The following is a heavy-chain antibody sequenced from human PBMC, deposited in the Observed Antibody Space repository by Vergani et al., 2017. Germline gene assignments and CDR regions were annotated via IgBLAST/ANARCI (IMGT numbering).Heavy chain of an antibody. CDR2: ISYDGSNK. Sequence: QVQLVESGGGVVQPGRSLRLSCAASGFTFSSYGMHWVRQAPGKGREWVAVISYDGSNKYYADSVKGRFTISRDNSKNTLYLQMNSLRAEDTAVYYCAKDSIQLWLMFYWGQGTLVTVSS. V-gene: IGHV3-30*18. J-gene: IGHJ4*02. D-gene: IGHD5-18*01. CDR3: AKDSIQLWLMFY. CDR1: GFTFSSYG.